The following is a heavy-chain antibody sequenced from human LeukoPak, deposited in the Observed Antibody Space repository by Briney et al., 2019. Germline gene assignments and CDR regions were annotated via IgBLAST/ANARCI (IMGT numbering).Heavy chain of an antibody. D-gene: IGHD2-2*01. Sequence: GASVKVSCKASGYTFTSYYMHWVRQAPGQGLEWMGIINPSGGSTSYAQKFQGRVTMTRNTSISTAYMELSSLRSEDTAVYYCARKKPAATPYYYMDVWGKGTTVTISS. CDR2: INPSGGST. V-gene: IGHV1-46*01. CDR1: GYTFTSYY. CDR3: ARKKPAATPYYYMDV. J-gene: IGHJ6*03.